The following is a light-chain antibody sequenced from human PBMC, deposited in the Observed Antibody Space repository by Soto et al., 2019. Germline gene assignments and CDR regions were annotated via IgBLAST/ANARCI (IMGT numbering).Light chain of an antibody. CDR3: QQSWT. CDR1: QSVSSSY. Sequence: EIVLTQSPVTLSLSPGERATLSCRASQSVSSSYLAWYQQKPGQAPRVLIYGASSRATGIPDRFSGSGSGTDFSLTISSLQPDDFATYYCQQSWTFGQGTKVEIK. V-gene: IGKV3-20*01. CDR2: GAS. J-gene: IGKJ1*01.